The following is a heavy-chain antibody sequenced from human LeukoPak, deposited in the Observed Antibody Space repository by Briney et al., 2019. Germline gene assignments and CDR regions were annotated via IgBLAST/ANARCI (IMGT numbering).Heavy chain of an antibody. CDR2: ISSSSSTI. CDR3: ARRYDFWSGYYTDYFDY. CDR1: GFTFSSYS. V-gene: IGHV3-48*01. Sequence: GGSLRLSCAASGFTFSSYSMNWVRQAPGKGLEWVSYISSSSSTIYYADSVKGRFTISRDNAKNSLYLQMTSLRAEDTAVYYCARRYDFWSGYYTDYFDYWGQGTLVTVSS. J-gene: IGHJ4*02. D-gene: IGHD3-3*01.